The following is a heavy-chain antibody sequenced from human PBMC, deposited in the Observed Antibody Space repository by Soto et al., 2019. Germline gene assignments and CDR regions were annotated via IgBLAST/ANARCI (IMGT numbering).Heavy chain of an antibody. J-gene: IGHJ5*02. V-gene: IGHV3-7*01. Sequence: GGSLRLSCEVSGFMFSSHWMAWVRQAPGRGLEWVANINHHGGETYYGDSVKGRFTISRDNTKNSLYLQMNSLRAEDTAVYYCERTSTSAAIFFTWGQGTQVTVSS. D-gene: IGHD2-2*01. CDR2: INHHGGET. CDR1: GFMFSSHW. CDR3: ERTSTSAAIFFT.